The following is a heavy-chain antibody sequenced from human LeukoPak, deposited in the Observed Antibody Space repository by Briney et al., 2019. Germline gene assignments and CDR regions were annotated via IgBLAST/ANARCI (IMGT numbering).Heavy chain of an antibody. J-gene: IGHJ4*02. CDR3: AKVATVGPGRYFDY. D-gene: IGHD5-12*01. CDR2: ILGSGGFT. Sequence: GGSLRLSCAASGFTVGSYGVSWVRQAPGKGLAWVSVILGSGGFTYYADSVKGRFTISRDSSRSTLFLEMNSLRDEDTALYYCAKVATVGPGRYFDYWGQGTLVTVSS. V-gene: IGHV3-23*01. CDR1: GFTVGSYG.